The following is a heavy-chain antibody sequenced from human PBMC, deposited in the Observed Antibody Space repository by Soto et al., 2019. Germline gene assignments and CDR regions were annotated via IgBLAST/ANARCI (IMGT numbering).Heavy chain of an antibody. CDR2: TYYRSKWYN. CDR1: GDSVSNNNAA. J-gene: IGHJ5*02. V-gene: IGHV6-1*01. CDR3: ARGPGNWFDP. D-gene: IGHD3-10*01. Sequence: PAQTLSLTCAISGDSVSNNNAAWNWIRQSPSRGLEWLGRTYYRSKWYNDYEVSVKSRITINPDTPKNQFSLQLKSVTPEDTAVYYCARGPGNWFDPWGQGTLVTVSS.